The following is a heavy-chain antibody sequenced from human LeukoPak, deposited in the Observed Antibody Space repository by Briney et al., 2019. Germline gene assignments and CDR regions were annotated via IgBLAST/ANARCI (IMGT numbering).Heavy chain of an antibody. CDR3: AREGAHSSSFDY. CDR2: INPNSGGT. Sequence: ASVKVSCKASGYTFTSYGISWVRQAPGQGLEWMGWINPNSGGTNYAQKFQGWVTMTRNTSISTAYMELSRLRSDDAAVYYCAREGAHSSSFDYWGQGTLVTVSS. V-gene: IGHV1-2*04. D-gene: IGHD6-6*01. J-gene: IGHJ4*02. CDR1: GYTFTSYG.